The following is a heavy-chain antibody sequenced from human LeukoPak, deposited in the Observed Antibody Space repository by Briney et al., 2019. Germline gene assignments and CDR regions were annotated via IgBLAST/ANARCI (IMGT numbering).Heavy chain of an antibody. CDR2: ISGSGGST. CDR3: ANLGYCSSTSCSRTYYYYGMDV. CDR1: GFTFSSYA. J-gene: IGHJ6*02. V-gene: IGHV3-23*01. Sequence: PGGSLRLSCAASGFTFSSYAMSWVRQAPGKGLEWVSAISGSGGSTYYADSVKGRFTISRDNSKNTLYLQMNSLRAEDTAVYYCANLGYCSSTSCSRTYYYYGMDVWGQGTTVTVSS. D-gene: IGHD2-2*01.